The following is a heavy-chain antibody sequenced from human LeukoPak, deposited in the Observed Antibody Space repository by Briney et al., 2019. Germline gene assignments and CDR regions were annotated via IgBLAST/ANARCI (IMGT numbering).Heavy chain of an antibody. CDR1: GFTFSVYY. CDR3: ARDRGGYCSSTSCYRDWFDP. D-gene: IGHD2-2*02. CDR2: ISSSVSTI. Sequence: GGSLRLSCAASGFTFSVYYMSWIRQAPGKGLEWVSYISSSVSTIYYADSVKGRFTISRDNAKNSLYLQMNSLRAEDTAVYYCARDRGGYCSSTSCYRDWFDPWGQGTLVTVSS. J-gene: IGHJ5*02. V-gene: IGHV3-11*01.